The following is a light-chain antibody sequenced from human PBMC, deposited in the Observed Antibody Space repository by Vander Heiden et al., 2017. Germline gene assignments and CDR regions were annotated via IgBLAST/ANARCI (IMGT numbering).Light chain of an antibody. J-gene: IGLJ1*01. Sequence: QSALTHPASASGSPGQSITISCTGGSSDVGGYNYISWYQQYPGKAPNLIIYEVSYRPSGVSDRFSGSKSGDTASLTISGLQAEDDADYDCSSYTSSSTYVFGTGTKVTLL. CDR1: SSDVGGYNY. CDR3: SSYTSSSTYV. CDR2: EVS. V-gene: IGLV2-14*01.